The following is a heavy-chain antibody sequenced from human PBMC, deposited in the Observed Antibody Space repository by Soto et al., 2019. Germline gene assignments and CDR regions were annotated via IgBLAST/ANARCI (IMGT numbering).Heavy chain of an antibody. Sequence: ASVKVSCKVSGYTLTELSMHWVRQAPGKGLEWMGGFDPEDGETIYAQKFQGRVTMTEDTSTDTAYMELSSLGSEDTAVYYCATRGGGRMTYFDYWGQGTLVTVSS. CDR3: ATRGGGRMTYFDY. CDR1: GYTLTELS. CDR2: FDPEDGET. V-gene: IGHV1-24*01. D-gene: IGHD1-26*01. J-gene: IGHJ4*02.